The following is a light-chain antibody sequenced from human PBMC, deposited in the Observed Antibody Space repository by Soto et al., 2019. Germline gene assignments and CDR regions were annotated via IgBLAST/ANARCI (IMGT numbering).Light chain of an antibody. CDR2: DVR. CDR1: SNDVGGHDY. Sequence: QSALTQPASVSGSPGQSIIISCTGTSNDVGGHDYVSWYQQHPGKAPKLLIYDVRSRASGVSDRFSGSKSGHTASLTISGSRPEDEADYYCASYTSSSTLVFGTGTKVTVL. J-gene: IGLJ1*01. V-gene: IGLV2-14*03. CDR3: ASYTSSSTLV.